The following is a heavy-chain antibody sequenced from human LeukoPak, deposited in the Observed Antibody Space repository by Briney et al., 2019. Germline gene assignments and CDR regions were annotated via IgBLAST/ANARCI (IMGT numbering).Heavy chain of an antibody. V-gene: IGHV3-11*06. CDR3: ARDRVRASLNCFDP. CDR1: GVTFSDYY. Sequence: PGGSLRLSCAACGVTFSDYYMSWIRQAPGKGLEWVSYISSGSSSTNYADSVKGRFTISRDNSKNTLYLQMSSLRAEDTAVYYCARDRVRASLNCFDPWGQGTLVTVSS. CDR2: ISSGSSST. D-gene: IGHD2-2*01. J-gene: IGHJ5*02.